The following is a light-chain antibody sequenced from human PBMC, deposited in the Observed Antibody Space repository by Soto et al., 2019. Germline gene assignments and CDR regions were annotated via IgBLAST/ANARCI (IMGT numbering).Light chain of an antibody. CDR2: YEI. Sequence: SYELTQPPSVSVAPGKTARITCGGNNIGSKSVHWYQQKSGQAPVLVIYYEIDRPSGIPERFSGSNYGNTATLTISSVEAGDEADYYCHVWDSDRDHPVFGGGTQLPS. V-gene: IGLV3-21*04. CDR1: NIGSKS. CDR3: HVWDSDRDHPV. J-gene: IGLJ2*01.